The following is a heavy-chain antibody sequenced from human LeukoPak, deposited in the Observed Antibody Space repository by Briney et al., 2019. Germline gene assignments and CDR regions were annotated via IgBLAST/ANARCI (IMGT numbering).Heavy chain of an antibody. CDR3: AREALWFGHAFDI. CDR1: GYTLTELS. J-gene: IGHJ3*02. D-gene: IGHD3-10*01. Sequence: ASVKVSCKVSGYTLTELSMHWVRQAPGKGLEWMGGFDPEDGETIYAQKFQGRVTITRDTSASTAYMELSSLRSEDTAVYYCAREALWFGHAFDIWGQGTMVTVSS. CDR2: FDPEDGET. V-gene: IGHV1-24*01.